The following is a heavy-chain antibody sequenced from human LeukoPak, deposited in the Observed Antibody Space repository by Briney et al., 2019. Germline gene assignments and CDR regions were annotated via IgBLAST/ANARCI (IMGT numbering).Heavy chain of an antibody. CDR3: TRGSIAYYFMDV. Sequence: SETLSLTCTVCGGSFSSYYWSWIRQPPGKGLEWIGNIYYSGSTNYNPSLKSRVTISVDTSKNQFSLKLSSVTAADTAVYYCTRGSIAYYFMDVWGKGTTVTVSS. D-gene: IGHD3-22*01. J-gene: IGHJ6*03. CDR1: GGSFSSYY. CDR2: IYYSGST. V-gene: IGHV4-59*01.